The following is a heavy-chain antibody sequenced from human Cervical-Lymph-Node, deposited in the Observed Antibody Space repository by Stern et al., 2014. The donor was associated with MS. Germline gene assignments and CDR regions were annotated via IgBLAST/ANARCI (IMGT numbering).Heavy chain of an antibody. V-gene: IGHV4-59*01. CDR1: GGSISSYY. J-gene: IGHJ5*02. CDR3: ARGATQAFDP. CDR2: IYYSGST. Sequence: VQLVEAGPGLVKPSETLSLTCTVSGGSISSYYWSWLRQPPGKGLEWIGYIYYSGSTNYNPSRKSRVTISVDTSKNQFSLKLSSVTAADTAVYYCARGATQAFDPWGQGTLVTVSS.